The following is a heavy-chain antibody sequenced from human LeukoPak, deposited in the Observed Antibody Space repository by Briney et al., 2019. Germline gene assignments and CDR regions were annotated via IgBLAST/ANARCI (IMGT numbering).Heavy chain of an antibody. CDR2: IKDDGSEK. CDR1: GFTFSSYW. CDR3: ARDPLRRFDY. V-gene: IGHV3-7*01. J-gene: IGHJ4*02. Sequence: GGSLRLSCAASGFTFSSYWMTWVRHAPGKGLEWVATIKDDGSEKYYVDSVKGRFTISRDNDKNSLYLQMNCLRAEDTAVYYCARDPLRRFDYWGQGTLLTVSS.